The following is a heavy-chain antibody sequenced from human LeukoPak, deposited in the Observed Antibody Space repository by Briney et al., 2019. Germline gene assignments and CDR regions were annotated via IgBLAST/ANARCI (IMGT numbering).Heavy chain of an antibody. Sequence: ASVKVSCKASGYTFTDYFIHWVRQAPGQGLEWMGWINPNSGGTNYAQKSQGRVTMTRDTSISTAYMELSRLRSDDTAVYYCARRAGAYSHPYDYWGQGTLVTVSS. CDR2: INPNSGGT. D-gene: IGHD4/OR15-4a*01. CDR1: GYTFTDYF. V-gene: IGHV1-2*02. CDR3: ARRAGAYSHPYDY. J-gene: IGHJ4*02.